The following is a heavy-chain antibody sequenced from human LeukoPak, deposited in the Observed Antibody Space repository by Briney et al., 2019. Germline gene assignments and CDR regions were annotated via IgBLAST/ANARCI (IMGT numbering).Heavy chain of an antibody. CDR1: GFTFSSYA. J-gene: IGHJ3*02. CDR3: ARGYSRAAFDI. Sequence: GGSLRLSCAASGFTFSSYAMSWVRQAPGKGLEWVSFISSTGGTIYYADAVKGRFTVSRDNAKNSLLLQMNSLRAEDTALYYCARGYSRAAFDIWGQGTMVTVSS. D-gene: IGHD2-15*01. CDR2: ISSTGGTI. V-gene: IGHV3-48*01.